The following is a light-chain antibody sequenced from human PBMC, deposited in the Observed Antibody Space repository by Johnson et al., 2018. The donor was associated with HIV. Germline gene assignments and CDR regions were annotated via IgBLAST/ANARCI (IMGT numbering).Light chain of an antibody. CDR2: DNN. CDR3: GTWDSRLYV. CDR1: SSNIGNMY. V-gene: IGLV1-51*01. Sequence: QSVLTQPPSVSAAPGQKVTISCSGSSSNIGNMYVSWYQQLPGTAPKLLIYDNNKRPSGIPDRFSGSKSGTSATLGITGLQTGDEADYYCGTWDSRLYVFGTGTKVTVL. J-gene: IGLJ1*01.